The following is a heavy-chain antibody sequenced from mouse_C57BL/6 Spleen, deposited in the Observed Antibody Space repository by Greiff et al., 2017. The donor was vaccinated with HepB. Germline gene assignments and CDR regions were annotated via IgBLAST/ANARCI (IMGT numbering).Heavy chain of an antibody. CDR3: ARRGKSYDGYFDY. CDR1: GFNIKDDY. V-gene: IGHV14-4*01. D-gene: IGHD2-12*01. Sequence: VQLQQSGAELVRPGASVKLSCTASGFNIKDDYMHWVKQRPEQGLEWIGWIDPENGDTEYASKFQGKATITADTSSNTAYLQLSSLTSEDTAIYYCARRGKSYDGYFDYWGQGTTLTVSS. CDR2: IDPENGDT. J-gene: IGHJ2*01.